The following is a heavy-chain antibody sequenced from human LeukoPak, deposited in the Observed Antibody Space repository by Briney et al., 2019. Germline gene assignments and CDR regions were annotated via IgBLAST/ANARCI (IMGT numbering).Heavy chain of an antibody. CDR3: ATDRDTVVTPPRRAFDI. D-gene: IGHD4-23*01. CDR1: GYTITELS. V-gene: IGHV1-24*01. CDR2: FDPEDGET. J-gene: IGHJ3*02. Sequence: GASVKVSCKVSGYTITELSMHWVRQAPGKGLEWMGGFDPEDGETIYAQKFQGRVTMTEDTSTDTAYMELSSLRSEDTAVYYCATDRDTVVTPPRRAFDIWGQGTMVTVSS.